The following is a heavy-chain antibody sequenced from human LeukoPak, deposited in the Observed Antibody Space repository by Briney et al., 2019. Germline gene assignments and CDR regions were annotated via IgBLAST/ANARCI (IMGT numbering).Heavy chain of an antibody. CDR2: ISSSSSYI. CDR1: GFTFSNYS. CDR3: ARCPGGSCYSEFDY. Sequence: GGSLRLSCAASGFTFSNYSMNWVRQAPGKGLEWVSSISSSSSYIYYADSVKGRFTISRDNAKNSLYLQMNSLRAEDTAVYYCARCPGGSCYSEFDYWGQGTLVTVSS. J-gene: IGHJ4*02. V-gene: IGHV3-21*01. D-gene: IGHD2-15*01.